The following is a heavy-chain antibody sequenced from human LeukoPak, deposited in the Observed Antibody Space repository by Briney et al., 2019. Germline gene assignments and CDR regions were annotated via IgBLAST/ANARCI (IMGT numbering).Heavy chain of an antibody. Sequence: SVKVSCKASGGTFSSYAISWVRQAPGQGLEWMGGIIPIFGTANYAQKFQGRVTITTDESTSTAYMELSSLRSEDTAVYYCARLRRSCCSTSCYALTGYYYYMDVWGKGTTVTVSS. D-gene: IGHD2-2*01. CDR3: ARLRRSCCSTSCYALTGYYYYMDV. CDR2: IIPIFGTA. J-gene: IGHJ6*03. V-gene: IGHV1-69*05. CDR1: GGTFSSYA.